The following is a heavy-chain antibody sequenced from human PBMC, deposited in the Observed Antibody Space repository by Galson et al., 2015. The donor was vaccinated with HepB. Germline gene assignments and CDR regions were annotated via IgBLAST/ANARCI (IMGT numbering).Heavy chain of an antibody. CDR3: SRVGYCSGGSCNWYFDV. Sequence: SVKVSCKASGGTFSNYAIAWVRQAPGQGLEWMGGIIPIIGLANYAQKFQGRVTITADKSTSTAYMELNSLRSEDAAVYYCSRVGYCSGGSCNWYFDVWGRGTLVTVSS. J-gene: IGHJ2*01. D-gene: IGHD2-15*01. CDR2: IIPIIGLA. CDR1: GGTFSNYA. V-gene: IGHV1-69*10.